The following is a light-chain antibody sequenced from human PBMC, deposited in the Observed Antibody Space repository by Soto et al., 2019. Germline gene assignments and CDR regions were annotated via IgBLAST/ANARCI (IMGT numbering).Light chain of an antibody. CDR1: QSISDT. J-gene: IGKJ1*01. CDR3: QQYNNWPWT. CDR2: GAS. V-gene: IGKV3-15*01. Sequence: MTQSPATLSVSSGERATLSCPASQSISDTLAWYRQKPGQAPRLLIHGASTRATGFPARFSGSGSGTDFTLTISSLQSEDFAVYYCQQYNNWPWTFGQGTKVDIK.